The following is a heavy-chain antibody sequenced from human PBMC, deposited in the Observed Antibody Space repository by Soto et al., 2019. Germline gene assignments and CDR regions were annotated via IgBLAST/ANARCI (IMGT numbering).Heavy chain of an antibody. CDR2: ISYDGSNK. CDR3: ATLFSGSYEVY. D-gene: IGHD1-26*01. J-gene: IGHJ4*02. Sequence: QVQLVESGGGVVQPGRSLRLSCAASGFTFSSYGMHWVRQAPGKGLEWVAVISYDGSNKYYADSAKGRFTISRDNSKNTLYLQMNSLRAEDTAVYYCATLFSGSYEVYWGQGTLVTVSS. CDR1: GFTFSSYG. V-gene: IGHV3-30*03.